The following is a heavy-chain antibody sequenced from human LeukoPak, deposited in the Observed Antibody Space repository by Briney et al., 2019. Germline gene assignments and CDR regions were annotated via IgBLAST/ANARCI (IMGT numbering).Heavy chain of an antibody. V-gene: IGHV3-9*03. D-gene: IGHD3-22*01. Sequence: PGGSLRLSCAASGFTFDDYAMHWVRQAPGKGLEWVSGISWNSGSIGYADSVKGRFTISRDNAKNSLYLQMNSLRAEDMALYYCAKGGDYYDSSGYPAHFDYWGQGTLVTVSS. CDR2: ISWNSGSI. CDR3: AKGGDYYDSSGYPAHFDY. J-gene: IGHJ4*02. CDR1: GFTFDDYA.